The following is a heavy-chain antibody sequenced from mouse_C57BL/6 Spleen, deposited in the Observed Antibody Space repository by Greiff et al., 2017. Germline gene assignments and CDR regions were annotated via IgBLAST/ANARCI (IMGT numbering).Heavy chain of an antibody. CDR2: INPNNGGT. V-gene: IGHV1-26*01. CDR3: ARQVATGRYYFDY. CDR1: GYTFTDYY. J-gene: IGHJ2*01. D-gene: IGHD1-1*01. Sequence: VQLQQSGPELVKPGASVKISCKASGYTFTDYYMNWVKQSHGKSLEWIGDINPNNGGTSYNQKFKGKATLTVDKSSSTAYMEIRSLTSEDSAAYYCARQVATGRYYFDYWGQGTTLTVSS.